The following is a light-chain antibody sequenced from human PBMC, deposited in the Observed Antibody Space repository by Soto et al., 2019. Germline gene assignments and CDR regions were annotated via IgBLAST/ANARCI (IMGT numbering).Light chain of an antibody. CDR1: SSNIGSNF. Sequence: QSVLTQPPSASGTPGQRVTISCSGSSSNIGSNFVSWYQLHPGKAPKLLISEVSNRPSGVSSRFSGSKSGNTASLTISGLQAEDEADYYCSSYTTSDTLCVFGTGTKVT. J-gene: IGLJ1*01. V-gene: IGLV2-14*01. CDR2: EVS. CDR3: SSYTTSDTLCV.